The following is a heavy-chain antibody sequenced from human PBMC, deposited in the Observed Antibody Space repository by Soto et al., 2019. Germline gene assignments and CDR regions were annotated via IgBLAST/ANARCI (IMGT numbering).Heavy chain of an antibody. J-gene: IGHJ4*02. Sequence: QVLLQESGPGLVKPSETLSLTCTVSGGSASSGSYYWGWVRQPPGKGLEWIGYIDDSGSTNYSPSLRRRVTISAEMSKNQFSLRRNSVTAADTAIYYCARGERMRGYSPFEYWGQGTMVTVSS. CDR1: GGSASSGSYY. V-gene: IGHV4-61*01. D-gene: IGHD2-15*01. CDR3: ARGERMRGYSPFEY. CDR2: IDDSGST.